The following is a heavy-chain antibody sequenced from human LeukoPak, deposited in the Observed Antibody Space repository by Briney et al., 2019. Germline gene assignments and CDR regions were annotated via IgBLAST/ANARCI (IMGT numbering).Heavy chain of an antibody. Sequence: SETLSLTCTVSGGSISSYYWSWIRQPPGKGLEWIGYIYYSGSTNYNPSLKSRGTISVDTSKNQFSLKLSSVTAADTAVYYCARASCTVDDAFDIWGQGTMVTVSS. V-gene: IGHV4-59*01. CDR1: GGSISSYY. D-gene: IGHD6-19*01. CDR3: ARASCTVDDAFDI. CDR2: IYYSGST. J-gene: IGHJ3*02.